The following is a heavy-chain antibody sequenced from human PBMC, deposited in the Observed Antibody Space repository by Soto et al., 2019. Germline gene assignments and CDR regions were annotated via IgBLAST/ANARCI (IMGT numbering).Heavy chain of an antibody. CDR3: PKDSRLEYSSLLEYDDYGKDV. CDR2: ISYDGSNK. V-gene: IGHV3-30-3*01. D-gene: IGHD6-6*01. Sequence: GSSLRLSCAASGFTFSSYAMHCVLQAPGKGLEWVAVISYDGSNKYYADSVKGRFTISRDNSKNTLYLQMNSLRAEDTAVYYCPKDSRLEYSSLLEYDDYGKDVWGQGTTVTVSS. CDR1: GFTFSSYA. J-gene: IGHJ6*02.